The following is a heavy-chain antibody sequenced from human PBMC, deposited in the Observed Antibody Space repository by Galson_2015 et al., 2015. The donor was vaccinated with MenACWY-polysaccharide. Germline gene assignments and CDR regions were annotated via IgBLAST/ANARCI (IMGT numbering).Heavy chain of an antibody. CDR2: ISNDGSYE. CDR3: AKFRGPGAMDV. V-gene: IGHV3-30*18. J-gene: IGHJ6*02. Sequence: LDSVSAISNDGSYEYIVDSIRGRFTISRDNSKNTLYLQMDSLRGEDTAVYYCAKFRGPGAMDVWGPGTTVTVSS. D-gene: IGHD3-10*01.